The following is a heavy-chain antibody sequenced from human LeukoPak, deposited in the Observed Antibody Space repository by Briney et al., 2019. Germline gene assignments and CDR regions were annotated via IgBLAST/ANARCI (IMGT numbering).Heavy chain of an antibody. J-gene: IGHJ6*02. V-gene: IGHV3-74*01. CDR2: INSDGSST. CDR3: ATGQGHGIDV. D-gene: IGHD1-14*01. CDR1: GFTFSSYW. Sequence: GGSLRLSCAASGFTFSSYWMHWVRQAPGKGLVWVSRINSDGSSTSYADSVKGRFTITRDSAKNTLYLQMNSLRAKDTAVYYCATGQGHGIDVSGQGTTVTASS.